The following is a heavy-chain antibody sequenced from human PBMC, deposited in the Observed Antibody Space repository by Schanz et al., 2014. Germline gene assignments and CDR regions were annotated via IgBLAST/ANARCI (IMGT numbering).Heavy chain of an antibody. CDR3: ASSGAGYSSSWDFDY. CDR2: INPSGGST. D-gene: IGHD6-13*01. V-gene: IGHV1-46*01. J-gene: IGHJ4*02. CDR1: GYTFTTYY. Sequence: QVQLLQSGAEVKKPGASMKVSCKASGYTFTTYYMLWVRQAPGQGLEWMGMINPSGGSTTYAQKFQGRVTMTRDTSTSTVYMELSGLRSEDTAVYYCASSGAGYSSSWDFDYWGQGTLVTVSS.